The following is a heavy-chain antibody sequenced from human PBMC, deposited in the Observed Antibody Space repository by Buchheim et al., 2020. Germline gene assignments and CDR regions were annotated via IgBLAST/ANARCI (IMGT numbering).Heavy chain of an antibody. J-gene: IGHJ5*02. CDR2: INSDGRRT. Sequence: EVQLVESGGGLVQPGGSLRLSCAASGFTFSRYWMHWVRQTPGKGLVWVSGINSDGRRTTSADPWKGRFTISRDNAKNTLYLEMNSLRAEDTAVYYCARDLDYNFWTTYGWFDPWGQGTL. CDR1: GFTFSRYW. D-gene: IGHD3-3*01. CDR3: ARDLDYNFWTTYGWFDP. V-gene: IGHV3-74*01.